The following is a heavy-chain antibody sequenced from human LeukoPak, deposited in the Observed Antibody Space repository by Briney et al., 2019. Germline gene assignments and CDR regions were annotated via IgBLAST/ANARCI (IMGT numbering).Heavy chain of an antibody. CDR2: FYYSGST. D-gene: IGHD3-16*01. CDR3: ARGWGYFDY. V-gene: IGHV4-59*01. Sequence: SETLSLTCTVSGGSISSYYWSWIRQPPGKGLEWIGYFYYSGSTNYNPSLNSRVTISVDTSKNLLSLNLSSVTAADTAVYHCARGWGYFDYWGQGTLVTVSS. CDR1: GGSISSYY. J-gene: IGHJ4*02.